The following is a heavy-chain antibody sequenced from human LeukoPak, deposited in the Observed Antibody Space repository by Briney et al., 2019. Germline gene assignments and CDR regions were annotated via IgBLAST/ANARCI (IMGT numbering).Heavy chain of an antibody. J-gene: IGHJ4*02. CDR3: ARVVTTYYYGSGSCYNPTYFDY. CDR2: INSDGSST. CDR1: GFTFSSYW. D-gene: IGHD3-10*01. V-gene: IGHV3-74*01. Sequence: PGGSLRLSCAASGFTFSSYWMHWVRQAPGKGLVWVSRINSDGSSTSYADSVKGRFTISRDNAKNTLYLQMNSLRAEDTAVYYCARVVTTYYYGSGSCYNPTYFDYWGQGTLVTVSS.